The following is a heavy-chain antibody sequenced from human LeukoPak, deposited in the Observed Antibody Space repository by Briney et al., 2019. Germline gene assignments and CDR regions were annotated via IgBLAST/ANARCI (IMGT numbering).Heavy chain of an antibody. CDR1: GYTFTGYY. V-gene: IGHV1-2*02. J-gene: IGHJ4*02. D-gene: IGHD3-22*01. CDR2: INPNSGGT. CDR3: ARGAHYHDSSQGYDY. Sequence: ASVKVSCKASGYTFTGYYMHWVRQAPGQGLEWMGWINPNSGGTNYAQKFQGRVTMTRDTSISTAYMELSRLRSDDTAVYYCARGAHYHDSSQGYDYWGQGTLVTVSS.